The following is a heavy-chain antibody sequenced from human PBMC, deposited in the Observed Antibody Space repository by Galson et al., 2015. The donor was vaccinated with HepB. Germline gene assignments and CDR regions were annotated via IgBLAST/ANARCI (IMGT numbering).Heavy chain of an antibody. D-gene: IGHD3-22*01. CDR3: AAGVRPYYYDSSGYYWGKKSLSYYFDY. CDR1: GFTFTSSA. CDR2: IVVGSGNT. V-gene: IGHV1-58*01. J-gene: IGHJ4*02. Sequence: SVKVSCKASGFTFTSSAVQWVRQARGQRLEWIGWIVVGSGNTNYAQKFQERVTITRDMSTSTAYMELSSLRSEDTAVYYCAAGVRPYYYDSSGYYWGKKSLSYYFDYWGQGTLVTVSS.